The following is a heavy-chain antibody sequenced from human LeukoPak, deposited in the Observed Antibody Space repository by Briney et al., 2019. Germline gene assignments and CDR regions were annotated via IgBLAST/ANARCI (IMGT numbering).Heavy chain of an antibody. J-gene: IGHJ4*02. CDR1: GGSISSKNYF. D-gene: IGHD4-17*01. CDR2: ISYSGST. Sequence: PSETLSLTXTVSGGSISSKNYFWGWIRQPPGKGLEWIGSISYSGSTYYNPSLKSRVTIPVDTSKNQFSLKLSSVTAADTAVYYCARHPLYGDYVAGNYWGQGTLVTVSS. V-gene: IGHV4-39*01. CDR3: ARHPLYGDYVAGNY.